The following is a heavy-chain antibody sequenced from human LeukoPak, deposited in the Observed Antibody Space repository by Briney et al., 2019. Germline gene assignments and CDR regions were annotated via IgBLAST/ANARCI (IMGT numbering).Heavy chain of an antibody. J-gene: IGHJ4*02. CDR2: INTSGRT. CDR3: ARGWNDVFVDY. D-gene: IGHD1-1*01. Sequence: SETLSLTCTVSGGSISNYYWSWIRQPAGKGLEWTGRINTSGRTNYNPSLKSRVTMSVDPSKNQFSLNPSSVTAADTAVYYCARGWNDVFVDYWGQGTLVTVSS. V-gene: IGHV4-4*07. CDR1: GGSISNYY.